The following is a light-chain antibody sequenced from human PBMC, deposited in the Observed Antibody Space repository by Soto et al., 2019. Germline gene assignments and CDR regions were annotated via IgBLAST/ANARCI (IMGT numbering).Light chain of an antibody. Sequence: IHIAQSPTSLSASVGDRVTITWRASQSISTYLNWYQQKPGKAPKLLIYAASSLQSGVPSRFGGSGSGTDFTLTISSLQPDDFATYYCQQSYSTPRTFGQGTKVDIK. CDR2: AAS. V-gene: IGKV1-39*01. J-gene: IGKJ1*01. CDR3: QQSYSTPRT. CDR1: QSISTY.